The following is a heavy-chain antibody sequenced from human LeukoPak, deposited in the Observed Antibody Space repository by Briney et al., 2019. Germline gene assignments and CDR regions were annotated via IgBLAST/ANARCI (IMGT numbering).Heavy chain of an antibody. CDR2: IKQDGSVK. J-gene: IGHJ4*02. CDR3: ARIGYSSSSLDF. CDR1: GFTFTNYW. Sequence: GGSLRLSCAASGFTFTNYWMTWVRQAPGKGLEWVANIKQDGSVKYYVDSVKGRFTISRDNAKDSLYLQMNSLRAEDTAVYNCARIGYSSSSLDFWGRGTLVTVSS. D-gene: IGHD6-6*01. V-gene: IGHV3-7*03.